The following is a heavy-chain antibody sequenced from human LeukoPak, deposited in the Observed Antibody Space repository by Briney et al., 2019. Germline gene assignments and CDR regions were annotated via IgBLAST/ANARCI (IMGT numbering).Heavy chain of an antibody. J-gene: IGHJ4*02. Sequence: GGSLRLSCAASGFTFGSCAMNWVRQAPGKGLEWLSSINGSGANAYCADSVEGRFTISRDNSQNTLYLQMNSLRAEDTAVYYCAKDYSDSRVGDVFFEYWGQGTLVTVSS. CDR3: AKDYSDSRVGDVFFEY. D-gene: IGHD1-26*01. CDR2: INGSGANA. V-gene: IGHV3-23*01. CDR1: GFTFGSCA.